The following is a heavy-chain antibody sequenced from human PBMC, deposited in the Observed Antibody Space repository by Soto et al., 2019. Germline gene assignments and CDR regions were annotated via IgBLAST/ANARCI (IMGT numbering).Heavy chain of an antibody. CDR1: GYDFTTYW. CDR2: IDPNESYT. Sequence: VQLVQSGAEVKQPGESLRISCRVSGYDFTTYWISWVRQMPGKGLEWMGTIDPNESYTNYSPPFQGHVTISVDRAINTAYLQWSSLTASDTAMYYCGRGRREMVGDSSVLDNWGQGTLVTVSS. V-gene: IGHV5-10-1*03. CDR3: GRGRREMVGDSSVLDN. D-gene: IGHD3-16*01. J-gene: IGHJ4*02.